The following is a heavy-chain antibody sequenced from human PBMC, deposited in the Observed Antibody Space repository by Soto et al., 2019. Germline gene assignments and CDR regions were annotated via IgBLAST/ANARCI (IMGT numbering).Heavy chain of an antibody. CDR3: IRGVAAAGTDWFAP. CDR2: IHSTGDS. CDR1: GDSISSSY. J-gene: IGHJ5*02. Sequence: QVQLQESGPGLVKPSETLSLSCTVSGDSISSSYWNWVRKTADKRLEWMGRIHSTGDSHYNHSLRMRSTKSIDTSKTQFYLELNSVTAADTAGYYCIRGVAAAGTDWFAPWGQGTLVPVAS. V-gene: IGHV4-4*07. D-gene: IGHD6-13*01.